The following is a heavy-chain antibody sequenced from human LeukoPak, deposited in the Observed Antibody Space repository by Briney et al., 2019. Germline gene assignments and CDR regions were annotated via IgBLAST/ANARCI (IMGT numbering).Heavy chain of an antibody. Sequence: SETLSLTCAVYGGSFSGYYWSWIRQPPGKGLEWIGYIYYSGSTNYNPSLKSRVTISVDTSKNQFSLKLSSVTAADTAVYYCARARNSSGWYEGPYYYYYGMDVWGQGTTVTVSS. CDR3: ARARNSSGWYEGPYYYYYGMDV. CDR1: GGSFSGYY. V-gene: IGHV4-59*01. CDR2: IYYSGST. D-gene: IGHD6-19*01. J-gene: IGHJ6*02.